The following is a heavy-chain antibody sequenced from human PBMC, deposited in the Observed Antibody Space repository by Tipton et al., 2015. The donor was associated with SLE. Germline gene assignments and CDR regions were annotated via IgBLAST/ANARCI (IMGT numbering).Heavy chain of an antibody. CDR2: INHSGST. V-gene: IGHV4-34*01. CDR3: ARAKLATDPLYFYYGMDV. J-gene: IGHJ6*02. Sequence: LRLSCAVYGGSFSGYYWSWIRQTPGKGLEWIGEINHSGSTNYNPSLKSRVTISVDTSKNQFSLKLGSVTAADTAMYYCARAKLATDPLYFYYGMDVWGQGTTVTVSS. CDR1: GGSFSGYY. D-gene: IGHD5-12*01.